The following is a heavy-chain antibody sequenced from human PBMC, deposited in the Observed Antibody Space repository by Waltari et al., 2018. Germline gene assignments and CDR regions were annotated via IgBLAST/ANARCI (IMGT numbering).Heavy chain of an antibody. J-gene: IGHJ2*01. D-gene: IGHD2-21*02. CDR1: GYSTSSGYY. V-gene: IGHV4-38-2*01. CDR3: ARPQGGDRTRDWYFDL. Sequence: QVQLQESGPGLVKPSETLSLTCAVSGYSTSSGYYWGWIQQPPGKGLELIGSNYHSGSTYYNPSLKSRVTISVDTSKIQFSLKRSSVTAADTAVYYCARPQGGDRTRDWYFDLWGRGTLVTVSS. CDR2: NYHSGST.